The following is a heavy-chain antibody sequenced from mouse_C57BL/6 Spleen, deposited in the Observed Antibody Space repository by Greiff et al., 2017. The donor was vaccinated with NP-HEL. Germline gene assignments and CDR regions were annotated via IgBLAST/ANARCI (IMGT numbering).Heavy chain of an antibody. V-gene: IGHV1-15*01. CDR3: TRRDYYGNYDFDY. Sequence: QVQLQQSGAELVRPGASVTLSCKASGYTFTDYEMHWVKQTPVHGLEWIGAIDPETGGTAYNQKFKGKAILTADKSSSTAYMELRSLTSEDSAVYYCTRRDYYGNYDFDYWGQGTTLTVSS. J-gene: IGHJ2*01. D-gene: IGHD2-1*01. CDR2: IDPETGGT. CDR1: GYTFTDYE.